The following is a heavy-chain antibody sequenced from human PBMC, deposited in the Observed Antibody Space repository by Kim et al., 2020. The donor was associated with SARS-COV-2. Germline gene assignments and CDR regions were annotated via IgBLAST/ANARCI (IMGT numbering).Heavy chain of an antibody. Sequence: ASVKVSCKASGYTFTSYYMHWVRQAPGQGLEWMGIINPSGGSTSYAQKFQGRVTMTRDTSTSTVYMELSSLRSEDAAVYYCARVEGNMVRGVMGGGFPTDYWGQGTLVTVSS. J-gene: IGHJ4*02. D-gene: IGHD3-10*01. CDR3: ARVEGNMVRGVMGGGFPTDY. CDR1: GYTFTSYY. CDR2: INPSGGST. V-gene: IGHV1-46*01.